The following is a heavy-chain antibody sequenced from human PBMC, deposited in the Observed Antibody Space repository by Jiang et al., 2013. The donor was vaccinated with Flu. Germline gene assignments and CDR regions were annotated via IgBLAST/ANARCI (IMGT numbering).Heavy chain of an antibody. J-gene: IGHJ4*02. Sequence: SGGGLVQPGRSLRLSCAASGFTFDDYAMHWVRQAPGKGLEWVSGISWNSGSIGYADSVKGRFTISRDNAKNSLYLQMNSLRAEVTALYYCAKDNYDYVWGSYRPPGYFDYWGQGTLVTVSS. D-gene: IGHD3-16*02. CDR1: GFTFDDYA. CDR3: AKDNYDYVWGSYRPPGYFDY. V-gene: IGHV3-9*01. CDR2: ISWNSGSI.